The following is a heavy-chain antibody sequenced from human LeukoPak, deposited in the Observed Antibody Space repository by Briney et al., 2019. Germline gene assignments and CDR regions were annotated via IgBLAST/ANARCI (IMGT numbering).Heavy chain of an antibody. D-gene: IGHD1-1*01. J-gene: IGHJ4*02. V-gene: IGHV3-21*01. Sequence: PGGSLRLSCAASGFTFSTSGRNWVRQAPGRGLEWVASISPTGGDIFYADSVRGRFTISRDSAKSSLFLQMNSLTAEDTALYFCASGIRERGFDYWGQGTLVTVSS. CDR3: ASGIRERGFDY. CDR1: GFTFSTSG. CDR2: ISPTGGDI.